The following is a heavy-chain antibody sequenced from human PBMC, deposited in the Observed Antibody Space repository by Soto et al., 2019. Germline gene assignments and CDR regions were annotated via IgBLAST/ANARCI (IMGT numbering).Heavy chain of an antibody. J-gene: IGHJ4*02. D-gene: IGHD6-19*01. V-gene: IGHV3-7*01. CDR3: ARGMYGRGWTLDY. Sequence: SLRLSCAASGFTFSSHWMTWVRQAPGKGLEWVANINQDGSEKYYVDSVKGRFTISRDNAKNSLHLQMNSLRAEDTAVYSCARGMYGRGWTLDYWGQGTLVTVSS. CDR2: INQDGSEK. CDR1: GFTFSSHW.